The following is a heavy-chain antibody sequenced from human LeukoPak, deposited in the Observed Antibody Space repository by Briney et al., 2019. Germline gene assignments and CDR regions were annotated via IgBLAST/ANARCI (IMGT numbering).Heavy chain of an antibody. CDR3: ARAVGSGSFQTYYYYMDG. CDR2: IYTSGST. CDR1: GGPISSYC. J-gene: IGHJ6*03. V-gene: IGHV4-4*07. D-gene: IGHD3-10*01. Sequence: SETLSLTCTVSGGPISSYCWSWIRQPAGKGLEWIGRIYTSGSTNYNPSLKSRVTMSVDTSKNQFSLKLSSVTAADTAVYYCARAVGSGSFQTYYYYMDGWGKGTTVTISS.